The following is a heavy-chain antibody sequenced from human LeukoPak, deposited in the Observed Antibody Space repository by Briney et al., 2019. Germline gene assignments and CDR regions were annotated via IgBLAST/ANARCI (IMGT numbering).Heavy chain of an antibody. CDR3: ARAGRYCSGGSCYPNWFDP. V-gene: IGHV4-59*01. CDR2: IYYSGST. CDR1: GGSISSYY. D-gene: IGHD2-15*01. Sequence: SETLSLTCTVSGGSISSYYWSWIRQPPGKGLEWIGYIYYSGSTNYNPSLKSRVTISVDTSKNQFSLKLSSVTAADTAVYYCARAGRYCSGGSCYPNWFDPWGQGTLVTVSS. J-gene: IGHJ5*02.